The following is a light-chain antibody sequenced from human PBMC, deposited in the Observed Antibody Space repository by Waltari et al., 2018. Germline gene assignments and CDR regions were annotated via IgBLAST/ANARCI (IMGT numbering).Light chain of an antibody. Sequence: SYVVTQPPSASVAPGETATITCGADNIGTYQVHGYQQKAGQAPVLVIFYDRDRPSGSPDRFSGSNPGNTATLTISRVEAGDEARYYCHVWHPHVDPGVFGTGTEVTVL. CDR2: YDR. J-gene: IGLJ1*01. CDR3: HVWHPHVDPGV. CDR1: NIGTYQ. V-gene: IGLV3-21*04.